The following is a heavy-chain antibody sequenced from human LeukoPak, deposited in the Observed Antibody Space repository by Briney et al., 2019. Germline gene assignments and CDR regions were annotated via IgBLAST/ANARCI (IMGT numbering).Heavy chain of an antibody. Sequence: QAGGSLRLSCAASGFTFSSYEMNWVRQAPGKGLEWVAYISSSGSNIYYADSVKGRFTISRDNAKNSLYLRMNSLRAEDTAVYYCARDREGSHYATWIQLCDYWGQGALVTVSS. CDR1: GFTFSSYE. J-gene: IGHJ4*02. D-gene: IGHD5-18*01. V-gene: IGHV3-48*03. CDR2: ISSSGSNI. CDR3: ARDREGSHYATWIQLCDY.